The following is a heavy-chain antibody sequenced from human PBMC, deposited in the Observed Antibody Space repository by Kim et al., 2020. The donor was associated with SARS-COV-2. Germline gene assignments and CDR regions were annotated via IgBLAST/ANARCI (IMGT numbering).Heavy chain of an antibody. CDR3: ARVGFTIFGVVTLYGMDV. CDR2: MNPNSGNT. Sequence: ASVKVSCKASGYTFTSYDINWVRQATGQGLEWMGWMNPNSGNTGYAQKFQGRVTMTRNTSISTAYMELSSLRSEDTAVYYCARVGFTIFGVVTLYGMDVWGQGTTVTVSS. J-gene: IGHJ6*02. CDR1: GYTFTSYD. V-gene: IGHV1-8*01. D-gene: IGHD3-3*01.